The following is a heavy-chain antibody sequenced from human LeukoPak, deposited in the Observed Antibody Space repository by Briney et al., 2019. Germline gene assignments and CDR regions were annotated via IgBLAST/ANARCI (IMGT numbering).Heavy chain of an antibody. CDR3: ARENEYGWFDP. J-gene: IGHJ5*02. CDR1: GGSISSYY. Sequence: PSETLSLTCTVSGGSISSYYWSWIRQPPGKGLEWIGYIYYSGSTNYNPSLKSRVAISVDTSKNQFSLKLSSVTAADTAVYYCARENEYGWFDPWGQGTLVTVSS. CDR2: IYYSGST. D-gene: IGHD2/OR15-2a*01. V-gene: IGHV4-59*01.